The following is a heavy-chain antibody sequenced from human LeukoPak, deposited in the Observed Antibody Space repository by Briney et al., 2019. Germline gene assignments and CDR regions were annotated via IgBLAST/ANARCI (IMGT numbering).Heavy chain of an antibody. Sequence: GGSLRLSSTASGFTFSDFYMSWVRQAPGKGLEWLSYISGDGATIHYADSVRGRFTVSRDNAKNSLFLQMNSLRAEDTAIYYCTREDYYYAAGYWGQGTLVTVSS. CDR1: GFTFSDFY. CDR3: TREDYYYAAGY. V-gene: IGHV3-11*04. D-gene: IGHD3-10*01. CDR2: ISGDGATI. J-gene: IGHJ4*02.